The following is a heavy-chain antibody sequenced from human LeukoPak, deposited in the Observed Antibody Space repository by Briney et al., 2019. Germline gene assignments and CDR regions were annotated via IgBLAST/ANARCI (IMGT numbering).Heavy chain of an antibody. D-gene: IGHD2-15*01. CDR3: ARDLSPGSGRYLYEGMEV. CDR2: IYSSGST. Sequence: PSETLSLTCTVSGGSISDYYWSWIRQPAGKGLEWIGHIYSSGSTYYNPSLKSRVTMSVDMSKNQFSLKLSSVTSADTAVYYCARDLSPGSGRYLYEGMEVWGPGTTVTVSS. J-gene: IGHJ6*02. V-gene: IGHV4-4*07. CDR1: GGSISDYY.